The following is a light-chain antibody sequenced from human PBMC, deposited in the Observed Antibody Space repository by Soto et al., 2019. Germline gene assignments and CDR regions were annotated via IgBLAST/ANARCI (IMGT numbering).Light chain of an antibody. CDR3: EAWDDSLNGVV. J-gene: IGLJ2*01. V-gene: IGLV1-44*01. Sequence: QSVLTQPPSASGTPGQRVTISCSGSSPNIGINTINWYQQLPGTAPKLLIYSNNQRPSGVPDRFSGSKSGTSASLAISGLQSEDEADYYCEAWDDSLNGVVFGGGTKLTVL. CDR2: SNN. CDR1: SPNIGINT.